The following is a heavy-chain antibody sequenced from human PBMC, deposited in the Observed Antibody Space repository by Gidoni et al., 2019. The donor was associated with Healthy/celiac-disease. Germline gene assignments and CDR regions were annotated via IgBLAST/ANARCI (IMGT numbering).Heavy chain of an antibody. CDR1: GGSFSGYY. J-gene: IGHJ6*02. CDR3: ARVPVNPYSSGWYRLDV. D-gene: IGHD6-19*01. V-gene: IGHV4-34*01. Sequence: QVQLQQWGAGLLKPSETLSLTCAVYGGSFSGYYWSWIRQPPGKGLEWIGEINHSGSTNYNPSLKSRVTISVDTSKNQFSLKLSSVTAADTAVYYCARVPVNPYSSGWYRLDVWGQGTTVTVSS. CDR2: INHSGST.